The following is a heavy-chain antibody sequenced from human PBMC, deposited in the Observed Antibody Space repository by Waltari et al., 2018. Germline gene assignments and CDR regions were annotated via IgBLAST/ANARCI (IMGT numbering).Heavy chain of an antibody. CDR2: ISGGGRGT. CDR1: GITLVDSA. D-gene: IGHD6-19*01. Sequence: EVRLLESGGGLVQPGGSLRLSCAASGITLVDSALSWARQAPGRGPEWVASISGGGRGTYYADSVKGRFTISRDTSTNTVYLQLNSLRAEDTAVYYCLKPHVAVAGVDAFDVWGPGTLVTVSS. V-gene: IGHV3-23*01. CDR3: LKPHVAVAGVDAFDV. J-gene: IGHJ3*01.